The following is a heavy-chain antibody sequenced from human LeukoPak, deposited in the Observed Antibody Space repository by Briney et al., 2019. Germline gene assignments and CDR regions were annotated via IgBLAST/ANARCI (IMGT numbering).Heavy chain of an antibody. D-gene: IGHD3-10*01. CDR3: ARTRYYYNSRSYGAPYYFDY. V-gene: IGHV4-61*02. CDR1: GGSIGSGSYY. Sequence: SETLSLTCTVSGGSIGSGSYYWSWIRQPAGTGLEWIGRIYTSGSTNYNPSLKSRVTISVDTSKNQFSLKLSSVTAADTAVYYCARTRYYYNSRSYGAPYYFDYWGQGTLVTVSS. CDR2: IYTSGST. J-gene: IGHJ4*02.